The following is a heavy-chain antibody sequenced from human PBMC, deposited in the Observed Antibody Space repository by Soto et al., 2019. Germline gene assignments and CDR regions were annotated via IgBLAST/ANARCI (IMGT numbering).Heavy chain of an antibody. Sequence: PGGSLRLSCAASGVTFSTYNMNWVRQAPGKGLEWVSYISSSSTTIYYADSVRGRFTISRDNAKNSLYLQMDSLRAEDTAVYYCARPESPPDQGFYFYGVDVWGQGTTVTVSS. D-gene: IGHD2-2*01. V-gene: IGHV3-48*01. J-gene: IGHJ6*02. CDR2: ISSSSTTI. CDR3: ARPESPPDQGFYFYGVDV. CDR1: GVTFSTYN.